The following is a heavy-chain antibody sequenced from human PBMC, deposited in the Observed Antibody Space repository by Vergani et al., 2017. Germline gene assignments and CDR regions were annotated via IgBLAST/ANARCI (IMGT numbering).Heavy chain of an antibody. CDR1: GFTFSSYA. D-gene: IGHD3-3*01. CDR3: AGGYYDFWSGYAYYYYMDV. J-gene: IGHJ6*03. Sequence: QVQLVESGGGVVQPVRSLRLSCAASGFTFSSYAMHWVRQAPGKGLEWVAVISYDGSNKYYADSVKGRFTISRDNSKNTLYLQMNSLRAEDTAVYYCAGGYYDFWSGYAYYYYMDVWGKGTTVTVSS. CDR2: ISYDGSNK. V-gene: IGHV3-30-3*01.